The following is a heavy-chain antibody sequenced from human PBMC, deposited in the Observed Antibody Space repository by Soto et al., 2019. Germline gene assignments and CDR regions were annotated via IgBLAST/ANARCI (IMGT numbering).Heavy chain of an antibody. J-gene: IGHJ5*02. Sequence: QVQLVQSGAEVKKPGSSARVSCKASGDTFNNHAFSWVRQAPGQGLEWMGSIIPMFRTTDYAQRFQGRVTITADESTTTVYLDLFSLRSDDTAIYYCARVDSILLEGEEWFDPWGQGTLVTVSS. CDR2: IIPMFRTT. CDR3: ARVDSILLEGEEWFDP. D-gene: IGHD3-16*01. V-gene: IGHV1-69*18. CDR1: GDTFNNHA.